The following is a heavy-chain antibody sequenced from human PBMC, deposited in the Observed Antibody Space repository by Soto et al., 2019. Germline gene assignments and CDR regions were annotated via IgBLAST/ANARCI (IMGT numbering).Heavy chain of an antibody. CDR3: ESDNRWSNQYYGMDV. D-gene: IGHD2-15*01. Sequence: TLSLSCPVSGDSISSNGYYWSWIRQHPGKGLEWIGYIHYSGSTYYNPSLKSRVTISLDTSKKQFSLKLSSVTAADTAVYYCESDNRWSNQYYGMDVWGQGTKVTVSS. J-gene: IGHJ6*02. CDR2: IHYSGST. CDR1: GDSISSNGYY. V-gene: IGHV4-31*03.